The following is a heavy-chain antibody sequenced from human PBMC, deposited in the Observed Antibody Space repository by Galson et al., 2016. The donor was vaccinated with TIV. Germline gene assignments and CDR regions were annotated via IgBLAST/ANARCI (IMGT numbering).Heavy chain of an antibody. V-gene: IGHV3-21*01. CDR1: GFSFSAYS. J-gene: IGHJ4*02. CDR2: ISATTSHI. D-gene: IGHD1-26*01. CDR3: TRFFSGNDY. Sequence: SLRLSCAASGFSFSAYSMTWVRQTPGKGLEWVSFISATTSHIYYADSVKGRFTISRDNTKNSLYLQINSLRAEDTAVNYCTRFFSGNDYWGQGTLVTVPS.